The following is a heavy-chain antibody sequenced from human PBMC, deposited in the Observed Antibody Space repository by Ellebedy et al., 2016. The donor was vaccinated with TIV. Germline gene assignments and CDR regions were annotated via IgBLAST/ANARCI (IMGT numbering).Heavy chain of an antibody. D-gene: IGHD6-19*01. V-gene: IGHV3-33*01. Sequence: GESLKISXAASGFIFSNYGMHWVRQAPGKGLEWAAVIWYDGSNKYYADSVKGRFTISRDNSKNTLYLQMNSLRAEDTAVYYCARDRVYSRGWQLFDYWGQGTLVTVSS. CDR1: GFIFSNYG. CDR3: ARDRVYSRGWQLFDY. J-gene: IGHJ4*02. CDR2: IWYDGSNK.